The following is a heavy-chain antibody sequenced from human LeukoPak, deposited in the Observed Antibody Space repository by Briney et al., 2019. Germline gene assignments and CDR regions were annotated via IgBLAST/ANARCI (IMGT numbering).Heavy chain of an antibody. CDR3: AKDRTYYDFWSGPSISYYFDY. J-gene: IGHJ4*02. CDR2: ITGSGGFT. CDR1: GFPFSTYA. Sequence: RSGGSLRLSCAASGFPFSTYAMNWVRQAPGKGLEWVSVITGSGGFTQYADSVKGRFTISRDNSKNTVYLQMNSLRAEDTALYYCAKDRTYYDFWSGPSISYYFDYWGQGTLVTVSS. V-gene: IGHV3-23*01. D-gene: IGHD3-3*01.